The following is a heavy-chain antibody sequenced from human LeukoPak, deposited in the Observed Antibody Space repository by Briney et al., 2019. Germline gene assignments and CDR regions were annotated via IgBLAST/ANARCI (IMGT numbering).Heavy chain of an antibody. CDR1: GGSISSYY. J-gene: IGHJ4*02. CDR3: ARGIEWMGATTFDY. V-gene: IGHV4-59*01. D-gene: IGHD1-26*01. CDR2: IYYSGST. Sequence: SETLSLTCTVSGGSISSYYWSWIRRPPGKGLEWIGYIYYSGSTNYNPSLKSRVTISVDTSKNQFSLKLSSVTAADTAVYYCARGIEWMGATTFDYWGQGTLVTVSS.